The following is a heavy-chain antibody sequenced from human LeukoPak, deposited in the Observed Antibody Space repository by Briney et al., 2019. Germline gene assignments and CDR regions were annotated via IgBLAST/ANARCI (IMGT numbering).Heavy chain of an antibody. J-gene: IGHJ6*02. Sequence: HPGESLRLSCAASGFTFSTYAVTWVRQAPGKGLEWVSAITGSGANTYYADSVKGRFTISRDNSKDTLYLQMSSLRAEDTAVYYCAKGGPPNIRYYYGMDVWGQGTTVTVSS. CDR2: ITGSGANT. CDR3: AKGGPPNIRYYYGMDV. CDR1: GFTFSTYA. V-gene: IGHV3-23*01. D-gene: IGHD2/OR15-2a*01.